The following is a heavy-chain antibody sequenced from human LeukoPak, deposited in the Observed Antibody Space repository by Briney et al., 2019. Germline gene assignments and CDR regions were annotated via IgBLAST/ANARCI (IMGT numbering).Heavy chain of an antibody. CDR3: AKGGVYGGNPGAGVFHY. Sequence: PGGSLRLSCAASGFTFINFGMTWVRQAPGKGLEWVAGISASGDTTYYADSVKGRFTSSRDNSKNTLYLQMNSLRAEDTAVYYCAKGGVYGGNPGAGVFHYWGQGTLVTVSS. V-gene: IGHV3-23*01. CDR2: ISASGDTT. J-gene: IGHJ4*02. CDR1: GFTFINFG. D-gene: IGHD4-23*01.